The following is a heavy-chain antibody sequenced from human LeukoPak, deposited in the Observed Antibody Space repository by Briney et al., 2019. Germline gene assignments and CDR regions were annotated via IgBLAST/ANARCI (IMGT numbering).Heavy chain of an antibody. J-gene: IGHJ5*02. CDR3: ARDVLGYCSSTSCFNWFDP. CDR1: GGSFSGYY. V-gene: IGHV4-34*01. CDR2: INHSGST. Sequence: SETLSLTCAVYGGSFSGYYWSWIRQPPGKGLEWIGEINHSGSTNYNPSLKSRVTISVDTSKNQFSLKLSSVTAADTAVYYCARDVLGYCSSTSCFNWFDPWGQGTLVTVSS. D-gene: IGHD2-2*01.